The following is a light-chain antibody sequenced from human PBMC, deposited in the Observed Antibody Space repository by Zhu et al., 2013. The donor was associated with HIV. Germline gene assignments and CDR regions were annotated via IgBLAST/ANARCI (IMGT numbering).Light chain of an antibody. Sequence: EIVLTQSPATLSLSPGERATLSCTATQAVSKDFLAWFQQKPGQSPRLLIYGASTRASGIPDRFSGSGSGTDFTLTISRLEPEDFALYYCQLHGYSPPITFGQGTRLEIK. V-gene: IGKV3-20*01. CDR1: QAVSKDF. CDR3: QLHGYSPPIT. J-gene: IGKJ5*01. CDR2: GAS.